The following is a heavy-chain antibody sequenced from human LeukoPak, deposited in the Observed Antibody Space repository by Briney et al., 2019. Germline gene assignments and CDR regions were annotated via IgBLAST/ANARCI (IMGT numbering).Heavy chain of an antibody. CDR1: GFIFSQYS. Sequence: GGSLRLSRAASGFIFSQYSMNWVRRAPGKGLEWVSHIRSSSETFYADSVKGRFTISRDNAKNSLYLQMDSLRAEDTAVYYCARDFLHSSTSRPFDYWGQGTLVTVSS. CDR3: ARDFLHSSTSRPFDY. CDR2: IRSSSET. V-gene: IGHV3-21*05. J-gene: IGHJ4*02. D-gene: IGHD2-2*01.